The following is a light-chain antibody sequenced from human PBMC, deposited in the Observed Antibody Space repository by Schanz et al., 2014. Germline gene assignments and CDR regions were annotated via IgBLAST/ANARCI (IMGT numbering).Light chain of an antibody. V-gene: IGKV3-15*01. Sequence: EIVMTQSPATLSVSPGERATLSCRASQSVSSNLAWYQQKPGQAPRLLIYGASTRATGIPARFSGSGSGTEFTLTISSLQSEDFAVYYCQQYGGWTFGQGTKVEIK. CDR1: QSVSSN. CDR2: GAS. J-gene: IGKJ1*01. CDR3: QQYGGWT.